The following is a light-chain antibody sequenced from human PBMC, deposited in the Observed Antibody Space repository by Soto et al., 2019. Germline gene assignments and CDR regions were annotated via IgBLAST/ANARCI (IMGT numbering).Light chain of an antibody. V-gene: IGKV3-15*01. CDR1: LSVSTY. CDR3: QQYSNWPPQYT. CDR2: DAS. J-gene: IGKJ2*01. Sequence: EVVMTQSPATLSVSPGDTATLSCRASLSVSTYLAWYQQKPGQAPRLLIYDASSRASGVPARFSGSGSGTDFTLTISSLQSADFAVYYCQQYSNWPPQYTFGQGTKLEIK.